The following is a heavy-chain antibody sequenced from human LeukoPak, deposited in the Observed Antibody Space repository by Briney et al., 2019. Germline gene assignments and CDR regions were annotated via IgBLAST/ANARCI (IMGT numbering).Heavy chain of an antibody. CDR1: GFTFSSYS. J-gene: IGHJ4*02. Sequence: GGSLRLSCAASGFTFSSYSMNWVRQAPGKGLEWVSSISSSSSYIYYADSVKGRFTISRDNAKNSLYLQMNSLRAEDTAVYYCARSKNSGYDSTFDYWGQGTLVTVSS. CDR2: ISSSSSYI. D-gene: IGHD5-12*01. CDR3: ARSKNSGYDSTFDY. V-gene: IGHV3-21*01.